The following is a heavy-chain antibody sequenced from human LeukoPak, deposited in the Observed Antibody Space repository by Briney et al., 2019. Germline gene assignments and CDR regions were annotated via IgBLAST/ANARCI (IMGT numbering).Heavy chain of an antibody. CDR2: INSGGSA. V-gene: IGHV3-53*01. CDR1: GFTVSSNY. Sequence: PGGSLRLSCAASGFTVSSNYMSWVRQAPGKGLEWVSVINSGGSAYYADSVKGRFTISRDNSKNTLYLQMNSLRAEDTAVYYCARAPGATNFFDYWGQGTLVTVSS. CDR3: ARAPGATNFFDY. D-gene: IGHD1-14*01. J-gene: IGHJ4*02.